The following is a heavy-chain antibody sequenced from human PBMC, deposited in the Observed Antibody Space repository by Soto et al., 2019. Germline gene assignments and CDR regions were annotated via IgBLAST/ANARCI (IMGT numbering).Heavy chain of an antibody. CDR3: ARGQKKSSSSRILPTETTWFDP. J-gene: IGHJ5*02. D-gene: IGHD6-6*01. CDR1: GGSFSGYY. CDR2: IDHSGST. Sequence: QVQLQQWGAGLLKPSETLSLTCAVYGGSFSGYYWSWIRQPPGKGLEWIGEIDHSGSTKYNQSLKSRVIIAVDTSRKQVALKVSSVTVADTAVYCCARGQKKSSSSRILPTETTWFDPWGQGSLVTVSS. V-gene: IGHV4-34*01.